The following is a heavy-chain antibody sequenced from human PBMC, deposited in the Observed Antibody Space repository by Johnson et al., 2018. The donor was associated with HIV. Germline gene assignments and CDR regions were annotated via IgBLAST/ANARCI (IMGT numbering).Heavy chain of an antibody. D-gene: IGHD1-26*01. CDR1: GFTFSTYW. J-gene: IGHJ3*02. CDR2: IGTAGDT. Sequence: VQLVESGGGLVQPGGSLRLSCAASGFTFSTYWMSWVRQAPGKGLEWVSPIGTAGDTYYADSVKGRFTISRDNSKNTVYLQTNSLRAEDTAVYYCARDAPDSGSYHAFDIWGQGTMVTVSS. CDR3: ARDAPDSGSYHAFDI. V-gene: IGHV3/OR16-10*03.